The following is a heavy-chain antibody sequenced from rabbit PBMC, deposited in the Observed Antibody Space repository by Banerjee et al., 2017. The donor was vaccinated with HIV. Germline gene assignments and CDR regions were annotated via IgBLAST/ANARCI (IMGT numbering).Heavy chain of an antibody. Sequence: QEQLEESGGDLVKPGASLTLTCTASGFSFSGSYWICWVRQAPGKGLELIACFAGGSGNTYYASWAKGRFTISKTSSTTVTLQMTSLTAADTATYFCARDRGDWGYYFNLWGPGTLVTDS. J-gene: IGHJ4*01. CDR1: GFSFSGSYW. D-gene: IGHD4-1*01. V-gene: IGHV1S45*01. CDR2: FAGGSGNT. CDR3: ARDRGDWGYYFNL.